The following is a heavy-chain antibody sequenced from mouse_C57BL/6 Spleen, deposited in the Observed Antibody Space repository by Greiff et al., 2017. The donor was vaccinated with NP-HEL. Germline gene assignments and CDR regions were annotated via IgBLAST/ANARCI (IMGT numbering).Heavy chain of an antibody. V-gene: IGHV1-15*01. CDR1: GYTFTDYE. CDR3: TSYYGRY. CDR2: IDPETGGT. D-gene: IGHD1-1*01. J-gene: IGHJ2*01. Sequence: VQLQQSGAELVRPGASVTLSCKASGYTFTDYEMHWVKQTPVHGLEWIGAIDPETGGTAYNQKFKGKAILTADKSSSTAYMELRSLTSDDSAVYYCTSYYGRYWGQGTTLTVSS.